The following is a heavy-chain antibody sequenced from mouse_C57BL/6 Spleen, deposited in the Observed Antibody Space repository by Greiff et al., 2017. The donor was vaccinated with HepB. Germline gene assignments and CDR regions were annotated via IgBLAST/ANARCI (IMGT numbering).Heavy chain of an antibody. CDR1: GFTFSDYY. Sequence: EVKLVESEGGLVQPGSSMKLSCTASGFTFSDYYMALVRQVPEKGLEWVANINYDGSSTYYLDSLKSRFIISRDNAKNILYLQMSSLKSEDTATYYCARDSTHAMDYWGQGTSVTVSS. CDR3: ARDSTHAMDY. D-gene: IGHD5-1*01. CDR2: INYDGSST. V-gene: IGHV5-16*01. J-gene: IGHJ4*01.